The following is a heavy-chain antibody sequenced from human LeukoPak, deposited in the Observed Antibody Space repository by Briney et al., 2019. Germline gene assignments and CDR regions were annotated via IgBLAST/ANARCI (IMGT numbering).Heavy chain of an antibody. J-gene: IGHJ3*02. CDR3: ARPLITDSGSSDAFDI. CDR2: IYPGDSDN. Sequence: GESLKISCKGSGYSFTSYWIGWVRQIPGKGLEWMGIIYPGDSDNRYSPSFQGQVTISADKSISAAYLQWSSLKASDTAMYYCARPLITDSGSSDAFDIWGQGTMVTVSS. V-gene: IGHV5-51*01. D-gene: IGHD1-26*01. CDR1: GYSFTSYW.